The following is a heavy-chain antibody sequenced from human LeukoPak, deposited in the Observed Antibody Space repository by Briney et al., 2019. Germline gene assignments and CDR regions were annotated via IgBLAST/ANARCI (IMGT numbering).Heavy chain of an antibody. V-gene: IGHV3-23*01. D-gene: IGHD3-16*02. Sequence: GGSLRLSCAASGFTFSSYAMSWVRQAPGKGLEWVSAISGSGGSTYYADSVKGRFTIFRDNSKNTVYLQMNSLRVEDTAVYYCAKSLYGGCDYWGQGTVVTVSS. CDR3: AKSLYGGCDY. CDR2: ISGSGGST. J-gene: IGHJ4*02. CDR1: GFTFSSYA.